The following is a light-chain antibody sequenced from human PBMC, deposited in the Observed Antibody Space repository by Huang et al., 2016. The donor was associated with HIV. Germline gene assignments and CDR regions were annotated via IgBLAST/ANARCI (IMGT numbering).Light chain of an antibody. Sequence: EIVMTQSPGTLTVSPGERATLSCRASQSVSSNLAWYQQKPGQTPRLLIYGASTRANGIPARFSGSGSGTEFTLTISSLQSEDFGVYYCHQYTKWPSWTFGQGTKVEIK. CDR1: QSVSSN. J-gene: IGKJ1*01. CDR2: GAS. V-gene: IGKV3-15*01. CDR3: HQYTKWPSWT.